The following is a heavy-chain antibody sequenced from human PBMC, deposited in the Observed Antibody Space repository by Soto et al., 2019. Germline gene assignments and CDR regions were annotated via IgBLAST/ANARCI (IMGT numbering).Heavy chain of an antibody. Sequence: ASVKVSCKASGYTFTSYGISWVRQAPGQGLEWMGWISAYNGNTNYAQKLQGRVTMTTDTSTSTAYMELRSLRSDDTAVYYCARDRAYDSSGYFGSVFDYWAQGTLVTVSS. CDR3: ARDRAYDSSGYFGSVFDY. V-gene: IGHV1-18*01. J-gene: IGHJ4*02. CDR2: ISAYNGNT. D-gene: IGHD3-22*01. CDR1: GYTFTSYG.